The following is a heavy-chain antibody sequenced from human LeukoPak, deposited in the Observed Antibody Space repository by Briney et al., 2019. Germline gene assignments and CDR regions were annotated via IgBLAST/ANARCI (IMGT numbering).Heavy chain of an antibody. D-gene: IGHD2-15*01. CDR3: ARGGRSARWWNY. V-gene: IGHV4-34*01. CDR1: GGSFSGYY. CDR2: INHSGST. Sequence: NPSETLSLTCAVYGGSFSGYYWTWIRRPPGKGLEWIGEINHSGSTNYNPSLKSRVTISVDTSKNQFSLNLSSVTAADTAVYYCARGGRSARWWNYWGQGTLVTVSS. J-gene: IGHJ4*02.